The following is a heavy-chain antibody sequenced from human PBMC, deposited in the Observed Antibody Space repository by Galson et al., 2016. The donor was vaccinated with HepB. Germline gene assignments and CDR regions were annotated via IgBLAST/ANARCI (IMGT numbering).Heavy chain of an antibody. D-gene: IGHD3-22*01. Sequence: CAISGDSVSTNSAAWNWIRQSPSRGLEWLGRTYYRSRWYNTYALSVKSRITINPDTSKNQISLRLSSVTAADTAVYYCARVRRSSGYYGYWGQGILVTVSS. CDR2: TYYRSRWYN. J-gene: IGHJ4*02. V-gene: IGHV6-1*01. CDR3: ARVRRSSGYYGY. CDR1: GDSVSTNSAA.